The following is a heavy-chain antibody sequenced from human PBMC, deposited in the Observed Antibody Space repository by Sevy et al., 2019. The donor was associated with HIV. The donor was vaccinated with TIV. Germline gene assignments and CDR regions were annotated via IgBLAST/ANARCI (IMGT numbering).Heavy chain of an antibody. V-gene: IGHV1-24*01. Sequence: ASVKVSCKVSGYTLTQVCMHWVRQAPGEGLEWMGSFDPEEGETIYAQKFQGRVTMTEDTSTDTAYMELNSLRSEATAVYFCATTKDYYDSSGCPFDYWGQGTLVTVSS. CDR3: ATTKDYYDSSGCPFDY. D-gene: IGHD3-22*01. J-gene: IGHJ4*02. CDR1: GYTLTQVC. CDR2: FDPEEGET.